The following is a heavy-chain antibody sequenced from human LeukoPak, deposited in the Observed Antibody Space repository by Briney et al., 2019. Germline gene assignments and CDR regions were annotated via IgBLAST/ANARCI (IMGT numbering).Heavy chain of an antibody. CDR2: ISYDGSNK. Sequence: PGRSLRLSCAASGFTFSSYGMHWVRQAPGKGLEWVAVISYDGSNKYYADSVKGRFTISRDNSKNTLYLQMNSLRAEDTAVYYCAREIYSYNYGIDCWGQGTLVSVSS. D-gene: IGHD3-16*01. J-gene: IGHJ4*02. CDR1: GFTFSSYG. CDR3: AREIYSYNYGIDC. V-gene: IGHV3-30*03.